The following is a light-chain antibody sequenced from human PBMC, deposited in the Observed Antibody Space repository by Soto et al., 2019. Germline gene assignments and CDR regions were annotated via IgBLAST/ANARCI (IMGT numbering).Light chain of an antibody. V-gene: IGLV1-47*01. CDR3: CSYGGNYIFGL. J-gene: IGLJ3*02. CDR1: NSNIGSNY. Sequence: QAVVTQPPSASGTPGQRVTISCSGRNSNIGSNYVYWYQQVPGTAPKLLIYTNNQRPSGVPDRFSGSKSGNTASLTISGLQAEDEADYFCCSYGGNYIFGLFGGGTKLTVL. CDR2: TNN.